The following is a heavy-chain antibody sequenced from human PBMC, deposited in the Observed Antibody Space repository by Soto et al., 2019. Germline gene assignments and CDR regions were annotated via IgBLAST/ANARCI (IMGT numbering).Heavy chain of an antibody. D-gene: IGHD2-21*01. J-gene: IGHJ6*02. CDR2: ISAYSGNT. CDR1: GYTFSSYG. CDR3: ASGDSLDV. Sequence: QVQLVQSGAEVKKPGASVKVSCKASGYTFSSYGISWVRQAPGQGLEWMGWISAYSGNTNYAQKLQGRGTITTATSTSTANMELRSLRSDDTSVYYCASGDSLDVWGQGTTVTVSS. V-gene: IGHV1-18*01.